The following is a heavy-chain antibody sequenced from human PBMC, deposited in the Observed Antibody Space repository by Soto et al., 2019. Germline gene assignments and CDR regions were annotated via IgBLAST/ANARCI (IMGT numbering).Heavy chain of an antibody. Sequence: QLQLQESGPGLVKPPETLPLTCTVSGASVISSRYYWGWIRQPPGKGLEWIGSIYYGGNTYKNPSLKSRVTISVDTSKNQFSLKLTSVTAADTAVYYCARHARITGTQYAMDVWGQGTTVTVSS. V-gene: IGHV4-39*01. CDR1: GASVISSRYY. D-gene: IGHD1-20*01. J-gene: IGHJ6*02. CDR2: IYYGGNT. CDR3: ARHARITGTQYAMDV.